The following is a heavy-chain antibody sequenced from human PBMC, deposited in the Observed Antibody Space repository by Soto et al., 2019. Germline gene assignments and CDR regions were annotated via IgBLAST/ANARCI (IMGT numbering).Heavy chain of an antibody. CDR1: GFTFSNAW. J-gene: IGHJ4*02. CDR2: IKSKTDGGTT. D-gene: IGHD1-1*01. Sequence: GGSLRLSCAASGFTFSNAWMSWVRQDPGKGLEWVGRIKSKTDGGTTDYAAPVKGRFTISRDDSKNTLYLQMNSLKTEDPAFYTCPPVPVPPRRKLDYWGQGTLVTVSS. CDR3: PPVPVPPRRKLDY. V-gene: IGHV3-15*01.